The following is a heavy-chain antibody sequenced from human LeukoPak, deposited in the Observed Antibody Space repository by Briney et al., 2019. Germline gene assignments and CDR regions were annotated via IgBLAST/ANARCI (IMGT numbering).Heavy chain of an antibody. CDR2: ISAYNGNT. J-gene: IGHJ5*02. D-gene: IGHD3-22*01. V-gene: IGHV1-18*01. CDR1: GYTFISYG. CDR3: ARDQLVFADYYDSSGYYPQLDP. Sequence: GASVKVSCKASGYTFISYGISWVRQAPGQGLEWMGWISAYNGNTNYAQKFQGRVTMTTDTSTSTAYMELRSLRSDDSAVYYCARDQLVFADYYDSSGYYPQLDPWGQGTLVTVSS.